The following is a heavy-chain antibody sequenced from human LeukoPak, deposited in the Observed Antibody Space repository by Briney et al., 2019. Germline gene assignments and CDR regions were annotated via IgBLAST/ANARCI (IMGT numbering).Heavy chain of an antibody. CDR2: IYYSGTT. CDR3: ARQLGGLELRFLEWRSPAGGYYYYMDV. D-gene: IGHD3-3*01. V-gene: IGHV4-39*01. CDR1: GGSISSSSYY. Sequence: PSETLSLTCTVSGGSISSSSYYWGWIRQPPGKGLEWIGSIYYSGTTYYNPSLKSRVTISVDTSKNQFSLKLSSVTAADTAVYYCARQLGGLELRFLEWRSPAGGYYYYMDVWGKGTTVTVSS. J-gene: IGHJ6*03.